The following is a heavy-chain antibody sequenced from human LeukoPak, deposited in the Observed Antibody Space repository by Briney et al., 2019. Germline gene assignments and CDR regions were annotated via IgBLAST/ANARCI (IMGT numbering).Heavy chain of an antibody. D-gene: IGHD3-9*01. CDR2: MNPSSGNT. CDR1: GYNFTSYD. CDR3: VRAAQEGRDSLTGVQTGNWFDP. V-gene: IGHV1-8*01. J-gene: IGHJ5*02. Sequence: ASVKVSCKTSGYNFTSYDINWVRQATGQGPEWMGWMNPSSGNTGYAQNFQGRLDLTRNIALTTAYMELSSLTSEGTATYYCVRAAQEGRDSLTGVQTGNWFDPWGQGTLVTVSS.